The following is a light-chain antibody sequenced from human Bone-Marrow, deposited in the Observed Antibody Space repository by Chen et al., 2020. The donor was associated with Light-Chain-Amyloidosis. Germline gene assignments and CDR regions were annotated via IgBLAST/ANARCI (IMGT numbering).Light chain of an antibody. CDR1: QSVLYSHNNENY. CDR3: QQYYSHPRT. V-gene: IGKV4-1*01. CDR2: WAS. J-gene: IGKJ2*01. Sequence: DIVLTQSPDSLAVSLGERATINCKSSQSVLYSHNNENYLSWHQQKPGQPPKLLIYWASIRESGVPDRFSGSGSGTDFTLTISNLQAEDVAVYYCQQYYSHPRTFGQGTKLEIK.